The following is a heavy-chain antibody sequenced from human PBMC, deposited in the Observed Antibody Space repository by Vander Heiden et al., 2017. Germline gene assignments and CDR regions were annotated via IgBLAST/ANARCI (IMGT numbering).Heavy chain of an antibody. D-gene: IGHD3-16*01. J-gene: IGHJ3*02. V-gene: IGHV3-53*01. CDR2: IYSGGST. CDR3: ARVWGAWRPI. CDR1: GVTGSGNY. Sequence: EEQLVEPGGGLIQPGGSLRPSCADSGVTGSGNYMSWVGRAPGNGLEWLSVIYSGGSTYYEDSVKGRFTISRDNSKNTLYLQMNSLRAEDTAVYYCARVWGAWRPIWGQGTMVTVSS.